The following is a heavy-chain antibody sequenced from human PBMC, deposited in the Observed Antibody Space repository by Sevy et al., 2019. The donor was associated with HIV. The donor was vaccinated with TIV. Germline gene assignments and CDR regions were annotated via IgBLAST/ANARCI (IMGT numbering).Heavy chain of an antibody. Sequence: GGSLRLSCAASGFTFSSYWMHWVRQGPGKGLVWVSRINSDGSSTSYADFVKGRFTISRDSAKNTLYLRMHSLRAEDTVVYYCARGLGRSDTYFDNWGQGTLVTVSS. V-gene: IGHV3-74*01. CDR3: ARGLGRSDTYFDN. J-gene: IGHJ4*02. CDR2: INSDGSST. CDR1: GFTFSSYW. D-gene: IGHD7-27*01.